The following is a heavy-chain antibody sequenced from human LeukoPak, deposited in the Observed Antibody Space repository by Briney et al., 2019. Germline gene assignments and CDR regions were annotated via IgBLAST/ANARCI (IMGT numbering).Heavy chain of an antibody. CDR2: IIPILGIA. Sequence: SVKVSCKASGGTFSSYAISWVRQAPGQGLEWMGRIIPILGIANYAQKFQGRVTITADKSTSTAYMELSSLRSEDTAVYYCARAQGYYDSMVYWGQGTLVTVSS. J-gene: IGHJ4*02. CDR1: GGTFSSYA. CDR3: ARAQGYYDSMVY. D-gene: IGHD3-22*01. V-gene: IGHV1-69*04.